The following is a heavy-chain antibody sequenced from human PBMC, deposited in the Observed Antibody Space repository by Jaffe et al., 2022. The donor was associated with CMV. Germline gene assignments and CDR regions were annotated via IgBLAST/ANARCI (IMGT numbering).Heavy chain of an antibody. D-gene: IGHD1-26*01. V-gene: IGHV3-30*18. CDR1: GFTFSSYG. J-gene: IGHJ6*02. Sequence: QVQLVESGGGVVQPGRSLRLSCAASGFTFSSYGMHWVRQAPGKGLEWVAVISYDGSNKYYADSVKGRFTISRDNSKNTLYLQMNSLRAEDTAVYYCAKVVGRSGMDVWGQGTTVTVSS. CDR2: ISYDGSNK. CDR3: AKVVGRSGMDV.